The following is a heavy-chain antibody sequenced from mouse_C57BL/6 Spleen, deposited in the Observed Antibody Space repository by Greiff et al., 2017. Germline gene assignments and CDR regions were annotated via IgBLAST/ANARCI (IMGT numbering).Heavy chain of an antibody. Sequence: VQLQESGAELVRPGASVKLSCKASGYTFTSYGISWVKQRPGQGLEWIGEIYPRSGNTYYNAKFKGKATLTADKSSSTAYMLLRSLTSEGSAVYFCAIVSTYAMDDWGKGTSVTVSS. CDR1: GYTFTSYG. CDR3: AIVSTYAMDD. CDR2: IYPRSGNT. D-gene: IGHD2-12*01. V-gene: IGHV1-81*01. J-gene: IGHJ4*01.